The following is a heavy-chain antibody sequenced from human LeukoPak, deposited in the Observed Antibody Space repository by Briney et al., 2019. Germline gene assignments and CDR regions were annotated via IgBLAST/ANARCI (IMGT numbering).Heavy chain of an antibody. CDR3: ASPGVGATAFDI. V-gene: IGHV5-51*01. J-gene: IGHJ3*02. CDR1: GYSFTTYW. D-gene: IGHD1-26*01. CDR2: INPGDSDT. Sequence: GESLKISCKGSGYSFTTYWIGWVRQLPGKGLEYMGIINPGDSDTRYSPSFQGQVTISVDKSISTAYLQWSSLKASDTAMYYCASPGVGATAFDIWGQGTLVTVSS.